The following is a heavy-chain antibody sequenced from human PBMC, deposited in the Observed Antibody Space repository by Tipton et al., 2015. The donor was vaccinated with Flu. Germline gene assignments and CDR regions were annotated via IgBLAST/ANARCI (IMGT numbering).Heavy chain of an antibody. CDR2: IYASGST. D-gene: IGHD2-2*03. J-gene: IGHJ4*02. Sequence: TLSLTCSVSGDSIGGAYYWSWIRQPAGKGLEWIGRIYASGSTTYNASLKSRVTFSVDTSKNQFSLMLSSVTDADTAVYYCARGLGGYLDYWGQGALLTVSS. CDR3: ARGLGGYLDY. V-gene: IGHV4-61*02. CDR1: GDSIGGAYY.